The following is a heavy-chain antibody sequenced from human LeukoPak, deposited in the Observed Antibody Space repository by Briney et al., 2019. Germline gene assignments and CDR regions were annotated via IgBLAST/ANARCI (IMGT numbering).Heavy chain of an antibody. CDR1: GFTFNNYA. D-gene: IGHD2-2*01. Sequence: GGSLSLSCAASGFTFNNYAMSWVRQAPGKGLEWVSGLGGSGGSINYADSVKGRFTTSRDNSKNTLYLQMNSLRPEDTAVYWCAKGVDGYCSSDSCYAYDCWGQGTLVTVSS. J-gene: IGHJ4*02. CDR2: LGGSGGSI. V-gene: IGHV3-23*01. CDR3: AKGVDGYCSSDSCYAYDC.